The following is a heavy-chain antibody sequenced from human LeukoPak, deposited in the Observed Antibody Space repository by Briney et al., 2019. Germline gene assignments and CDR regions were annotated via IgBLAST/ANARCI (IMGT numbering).Heavy chain of an antibody. CDR3: ARGEVFFGFDY. J-gene: IGHJ4*02. CDR2: IYSGGST. Sequence: GGSLRLSYAASGFTVSSNYMSWVRQAPGKGLEWVSVIYSGGSTYYADSVKGRFTISRDNSKNTLYLQMNSLRAEDTAVYYCARGEVFFGFDYWGQGTLVTVSS. CDR1: GFTVSSNY. V-gene: IGHV3-53*01. D-gene: IGHD3-10*01.